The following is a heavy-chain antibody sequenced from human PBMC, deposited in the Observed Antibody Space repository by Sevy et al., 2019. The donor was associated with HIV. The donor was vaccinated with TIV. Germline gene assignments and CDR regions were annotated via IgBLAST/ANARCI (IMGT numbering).Heavy chain of an antibody. Sequence: GGSLRLSCVASGFTFSSYWMSWVRQAPGKGLEWVANIKQDGSQKYYVDSVKGRFTISRDNAKNSLYLQRNSLRAEDTAVYYCARPIAVASIYFDYWGQGTLVTVSS. CDR3: ARPIAVASIYFDY. CDR2: IKQDGSQK. CDR1: GFTFSSYW. V-gene: IGHV3-7*01. J-gene: IGHJ4*02. D-gene: IGHD6-19*01.